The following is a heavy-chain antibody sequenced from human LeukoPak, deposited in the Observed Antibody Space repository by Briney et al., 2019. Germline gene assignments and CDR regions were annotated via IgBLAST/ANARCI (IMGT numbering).Heavy chain of an antibody. D-gene: IGHD3-22*01. Sequence: GGSLRLSCAASGFTVSSNYMSWVRQAPGKGLECVSVIYSGGSTYYADSVKGRFTISRDNSKNTLYLQMNSLRAEDTAVYYCARGPRNHYYDSSGLLDSWGQGTLVTVSS. V-gene: IGHV3-53*01. CDR3: ARGPRNHYYDSSGLLDS. CDR1: GFTVSSNY. J-gene: IGHJ4*02. CDR2: IYSGGST.